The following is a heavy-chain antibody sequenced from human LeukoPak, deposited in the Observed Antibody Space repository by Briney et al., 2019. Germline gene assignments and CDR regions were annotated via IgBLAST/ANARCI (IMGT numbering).Heavy chain of an antibody. V-gene: IGHV3-49*04. J-gene: IGHJ5*02. D-gene: IGHD3-16*02. CDR1: GFTFGDYA. CDR2: IRSKAYGGTT. Sequence: GGSLRLSCTASGFTFGDYAMSWVRQAPGKGLGWVGFIRSKAYGGTTEYAASVKGRFTISRDDSKSIAYLQMNSLKTEDTAVYYCTRVPYDYVWGSYRYAWFDPWGQGTLVTVSS. CDR3: TRVPYDYVWGSYRYAWFDP.